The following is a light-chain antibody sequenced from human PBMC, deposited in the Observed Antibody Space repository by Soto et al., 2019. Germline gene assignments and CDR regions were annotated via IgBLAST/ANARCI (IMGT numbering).Light chain of an antibody. V-gene: IGKV3D-15*01. CDR1: NSVGNI. CDR3: QQYKTWPL. J-gene: IGKJ1*01. Sequence: TSPPASLHGYPXXRATLXCRASNSVGNILAWYQQKPLQSPCLLVYEASTNATGIPDRFRRGGFGTEFTLSISRRQNEGFAVYYSQQYKTWPLFG. CDR2: EAS.